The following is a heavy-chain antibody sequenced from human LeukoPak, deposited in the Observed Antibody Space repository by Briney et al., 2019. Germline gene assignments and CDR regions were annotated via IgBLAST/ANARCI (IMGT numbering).Heavy chain of an antibody. CDR3: AGGRGWLIDY. CDR1: RFTFSNFW. Sequence: GGSLRLSCAASRFTFSNFWINWVRQAPGKGLEWVANIKQDGIETNYIHSVKGRFTISRDNAKNSAYLQMNSLRAEDTAVYYCAGGRGWLIDYWGQGTLVTVSS. CDR2: IKQDGIET. V-gene: IGHV3-7*04. D-gene: IGHD6-19*01. J-gene: IGHJ4*02.